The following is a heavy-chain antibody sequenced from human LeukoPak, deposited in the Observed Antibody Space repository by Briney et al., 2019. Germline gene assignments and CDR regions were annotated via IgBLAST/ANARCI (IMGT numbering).Heavy chain of an antibody. Sequence: ASVTVSCKASGYTFTVYYMHWVRQAPGQGLEWMGWINPNSGGTNYAQKFQGWVTMTRDTSISTAYMELSRLRSDDTAVYYCARSGSGWLKHYFDYWGQGTLVTVSS. V-gene: IGHV1-2*04. CDR3: ARSGSGWLKHYFDY. D-gene: IGHD6-19*01. CDR2: INPNSGGT. J-gene: IGHJ4*02. CDR1: GYTFTVYY.